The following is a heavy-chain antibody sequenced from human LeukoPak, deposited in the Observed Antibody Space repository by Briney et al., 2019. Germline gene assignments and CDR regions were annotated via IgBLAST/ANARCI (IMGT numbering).Heavy chain of an antibody. J-gene: IGHJ5*02. CDR2: IRGSSTYI. CDR3: ARGVGFDCKDWFDP. D-gene: IGHD3-9*01. V-gene: IGHV3-21*01. CDR1: GFTFRSYT. Sequence: GGSLRLSCAASGFTFRSYTMNWVRQAPGKGMGWVSFIRGSSTYIDYADSVRGRFTISRDNAKNSLYLQMNNLRAEDTAVYFCARGVGFDCKDWFDPWGQGTLVIVSS.